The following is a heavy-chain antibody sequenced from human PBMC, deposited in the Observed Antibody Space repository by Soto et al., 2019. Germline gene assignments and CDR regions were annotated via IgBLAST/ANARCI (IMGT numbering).Heavy chain of an antibody. V-gene: IGHV3-7*01. D-gene: IGHD6-6*01. CDR1: GFTFSSYW. Sequence: EVQLVESGGGLVQPGGSLRLSCAASGFTFSSYWMSWVRQAPGKGLEWVANIKQDGSEKYYVYSVKGRFTISRDNANNSLYLQMHSRRAENTAVYYCARGGAARSDYWGQGTLVTVTA. CDR2: IKQDGSEK. CDR3: ARGGAARSDY. J-gene: IGHJ4*02.